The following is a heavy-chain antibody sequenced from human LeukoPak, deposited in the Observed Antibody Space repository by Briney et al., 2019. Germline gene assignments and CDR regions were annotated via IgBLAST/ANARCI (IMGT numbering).Heavy chain of an antibody. CDR1: GFTFRRYS. Sequence: GGSLRLSCEGSGFTFRRYSMHWVRQAPGKGLEWISYISSSGNTIYYADSVKGRFAISRDNAKNSLYLQMNSLRAEDTAVYYCARESDYGDYGYWGQGTLVTVSS. J-gene: IGHJ4*02. CDR2: ISSSGNTI. CDR3: ARESDYGDYGY. V-gene: IGHV3-48*04. D-gene: IGHD4-17*01.